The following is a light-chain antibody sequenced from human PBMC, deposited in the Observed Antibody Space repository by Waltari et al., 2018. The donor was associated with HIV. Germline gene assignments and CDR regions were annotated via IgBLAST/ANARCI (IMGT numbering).Light chain of an antibody. Sequence: SYELTQPPSVSVSPGPTASLPCSGDKLVDKYACWYQQKPGQSPVLLIYADSRRPSGIPERFSGSKSGNTATLTIRGTQAMDEADYYCRAWDSSTVVFGGGTKLTVL. V-gene: IGLV3-1*01. CDR3: RAWDSSTVV. CDR1: KLVDKY. J-gene: IGLJ2*01. CDR2: ADS.